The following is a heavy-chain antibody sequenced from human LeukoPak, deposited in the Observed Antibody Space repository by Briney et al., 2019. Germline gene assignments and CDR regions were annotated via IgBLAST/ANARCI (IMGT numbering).Heavy chain of an antibody. CDR1: GFTFSDYG. V-gene: IGHV3-23*01. CDR2: ISGSGGST. J-gene: IGHJ4*02. CDR3: ATDIVVVVGATGSSDY. D-gene: IGHD2-15*01. Sequence: GGSLRLSCAASGFTFSDYGMNWVRQAPGKGLEWVSGISGSGGSTYYADSVKGRFTISRDNSKNTLYLQMNSLRAEDTAVYYCATDIVVVVGATGSSDYWGQGTLVTVSS.